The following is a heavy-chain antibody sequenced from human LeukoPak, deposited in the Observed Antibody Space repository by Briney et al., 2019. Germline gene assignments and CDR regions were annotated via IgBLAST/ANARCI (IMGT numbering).Heavy chain of an antibody. CDR1: GFTFSSYG. CDR2: ISYDGSSK. V-gene: IGHV3-30*03. CDR3: STPDFWSGALPRYYYGMDV. Sequence: GRSLRLSCAASGFTFSSYGMHWVRQAPGKGLEWVAVISYDGSSKYYADSVKGRFTISRDNSKNTLYLQMNSLRAEDTAVYYCSTPDFWSGALPRYYYGMDVWGQGTTVTVSS. J-gene: IGHJ6*02. D-gene: IGHD3-3*01.